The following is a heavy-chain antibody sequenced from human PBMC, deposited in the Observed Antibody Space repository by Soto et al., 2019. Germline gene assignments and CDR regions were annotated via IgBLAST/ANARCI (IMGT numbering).Heavy chain of an antibody. J-gene: IGHJ1*01. CDR2: ISYDGSNK. CDR1: GFTFSSYG. V-gene: IGHV3-30*18. D-gene: IGHD1-1*01. CDR3: AKSSLIWPQLEPAY. Sequence: PGGSLRLSCAASGFTFSSYGMHWVRQAPGKGLEWVAVISYDGSNKYYADSVKGRFTISRDNSKNTLYLQMNSLRAEDTAVYYCAKSSLIWPQLEPAYCGQGTLVTVSS.